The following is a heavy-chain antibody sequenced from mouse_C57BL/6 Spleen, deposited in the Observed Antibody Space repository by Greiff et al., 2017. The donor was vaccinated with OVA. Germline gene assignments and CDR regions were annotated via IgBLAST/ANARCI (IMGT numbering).Heavy chain of an antibody. D-gene: IGHD2-1*01. Sequence: EVKLMESGGGLVKPGGSLKLSCAASGFTFSDYGMHWVRQAPETGLEWVAYISSGSSTIYYADTVKGRFTISRDNAKNTLFLQMTSLRSEDTAMYYCARDGYGNYVFDYWGQGTTLTVSS. CDR1: GFTFSDYG. J-gene: IGHJ2*01. CDR2: ISSGSSTI. CDR3: ARDGYGNYVFDY. V-gene: IGHV5-17*01.